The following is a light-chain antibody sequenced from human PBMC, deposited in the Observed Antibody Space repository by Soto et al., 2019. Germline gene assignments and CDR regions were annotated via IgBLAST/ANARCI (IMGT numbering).Light chain of an antibody. V-gene: IGKV1-5*03. J-gene: IGKJ4*01. CDR1: QSISNS. Sequence: DIQMTQSPSTLSASVGDRVTITCRASQSISNSLAWYQQKPGKAPNLLIYKASSLESGVPSRFSGSGSGTEFTITISSLQPEDVATYYCRQYVSYPVTFGGGTKVEMK. CDR2: KAS. CDR3: RQYVSYPVT.